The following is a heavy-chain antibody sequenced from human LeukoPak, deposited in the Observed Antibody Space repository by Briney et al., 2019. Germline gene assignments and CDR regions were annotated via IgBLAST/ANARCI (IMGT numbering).Heavy chain of an antibody. D-gene: IGHD5-12*01. J-gene: IGHJ4*02. Sequence: GGSLRLSCAASGFSFSSHWMHWLRQVPGKGLVWVSRINFDGSSSSYADSVEGRFTISRDNAKNVLYLQMNSLSAEDTAVYSCARGGIHYTIIDYWGQGILVTVSS. CDR2: INFDGSSS. V-gene: IGHV3-74*01. CDR3: ARGGIHYTIIDY. CDR1: GFSFSSHW.